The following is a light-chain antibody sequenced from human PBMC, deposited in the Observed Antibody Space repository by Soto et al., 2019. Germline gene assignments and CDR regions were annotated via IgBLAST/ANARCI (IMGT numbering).Light chain of an antibody. CDR1: QGISKY. Sequence: DIQMTQSPSSLSASVGDRVTITCRASQGISKYLAWYQQQPGKAPKLLIYASSTLQSGVPSRFSGSGSGTDFTLTINSLQPEDVATYYCQKYNSAPWTFGQGTKV. CDR2: ASS. CDR3: QKYNSAPWT. V-gene: IGKV1-27*01. J-gene: IGKJ1*01.